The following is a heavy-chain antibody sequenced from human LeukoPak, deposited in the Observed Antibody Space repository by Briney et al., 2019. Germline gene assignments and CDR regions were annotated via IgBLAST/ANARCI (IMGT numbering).Heavy chain of an antibody. CDR1: GFTFSDYY. V-gene: IGHV3-11*04. CDR3: ARDSHYYDSSGEGAFDI. J-gene: IGHJ3*02. D-gene: IGHD3-22*01. Sequence: PGGSLRLSCAASGFTFSDYYMSWIRQAPGKGLEWVSYISSSGSTIYYADSVKGRFTISRDNAKNSLYLQMNSLRAEDTAVYYCARDSHYYDSSGEGAFDIWGQGTMVTVSS. CDR2: ISSSGSTI.